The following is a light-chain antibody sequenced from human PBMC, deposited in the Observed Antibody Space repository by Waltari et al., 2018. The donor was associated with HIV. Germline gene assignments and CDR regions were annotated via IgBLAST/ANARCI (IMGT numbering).Light chain of an antibody. CDR1: GSTVGRKH. CDR2: FHN. V-gene: IGLV1-44*01. CDR3: AARDDSLHGVV. Sequence: QSVLTQPPSASATPGPRATIPCSEGGSTVGRKHFHWYQQLPGEAPKLLIYFHNQRPSGVPDRFSGSKSGTSASLAISGLQSEDEADYYCAARDDSLHGVVFGGGTKVTVL. J-gene: IGLJ3*02.